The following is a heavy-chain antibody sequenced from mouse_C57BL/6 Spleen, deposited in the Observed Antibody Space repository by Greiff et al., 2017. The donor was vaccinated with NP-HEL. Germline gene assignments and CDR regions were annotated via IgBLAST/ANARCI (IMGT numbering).Heavy chain of an antibody. CDR3: ARSRIGHYYGSSYEAWFAY. Sequence: QVHVKQPGAELVRPGSSVKLSCKASGYTFTSYWMHWVKQRPIQGLEWIGNIDPSDSETHYNQKFKDKATLTVDKSSSTAYMQLSSLTSEDSAVYYCARSRIGHYYGSSYEAWFAYWGQGTLVTVSA. J-gene: IGHJ3*01. V-gene: IGHV1-52*01. D-gene: IGHD1-1*01. CDR2: IDPSDSET. CDR1: GYTFTSYW.